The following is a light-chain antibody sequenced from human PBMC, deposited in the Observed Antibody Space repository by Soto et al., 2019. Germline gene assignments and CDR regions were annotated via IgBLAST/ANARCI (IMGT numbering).Light chain of an antibody. CDR1: QSVSSN. V-gene: IGKV3-15*01. CDR3: QQYNFWPPS. CDR2: GAS. J-gene: IGKJ4*01. Sequence: IVMTQSPATLSVSPGEGATLSCRASQSVSSNLAWYQQKPGQVPRLFIYGASIRATDIPARFSGSGSGTEFTLPISSLQSEDFAVYYCQQYNFWPPSFGGGTKVEIK.